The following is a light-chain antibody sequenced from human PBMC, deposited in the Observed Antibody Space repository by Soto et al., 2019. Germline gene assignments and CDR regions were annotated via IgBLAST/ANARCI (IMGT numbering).Light chain of an antibody. Sequence: DIQMTQSPSTLSGSVGDRVTITCRASQTISSWLAWYQQKPGKAPKLLIYKASTLKSGVPSRFSGSGSGIEFTLTISSLQPDDXATYSCQHYNSYSEAFGQGTKVELK. V-gene: IGKV1-5*03. CDR2: KAS. CDR1: QTISSW. J-gene: IGKJ1*01. CDR3: QHYNSYSEA.